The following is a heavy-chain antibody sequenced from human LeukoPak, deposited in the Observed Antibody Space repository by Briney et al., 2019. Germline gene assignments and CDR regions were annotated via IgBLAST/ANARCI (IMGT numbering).Heavy chain of an antibody. CDR3: AREYRGYCSGGSCYGWFDP. CDR2: IYYSGST. J-gene: IGHJ5*02. Sequence: SQTLSLTCTVSGDSISSGNYYWSWIRQHPGKGLEWIGYIYYSGSTYYNPSLKSRVTISMDTSKNQFSLKLNSVSTADTAVYYCAREYRGYCSGGSCYGWFDPWGQGTLVTVSS. CDR1: GDSISSGNYY. V-gene: IGHV4-31*03. D-gene: IGHD2-15*01.